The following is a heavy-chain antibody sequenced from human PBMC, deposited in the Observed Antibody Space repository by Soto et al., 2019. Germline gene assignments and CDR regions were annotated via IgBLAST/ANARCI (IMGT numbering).Heavy chain of an antibody. V-gene: IGHV4-59*01. CDR3: ARDYYDGCGYDP. CDR2: IYYSGST. Sequence: SETLSLTCTVSGGSISSYYWSWIRQPPGKGLEWIGYIYYSGSTNYNPSLKSRVTISVDTSKNQFSLKLSSVTAADTAVYYCARDYYDGCGYDPWGQGTLVTVSS. J-gene: IGHJ5*02. CDR1: GGSISSYY. D-gene: IGHD3-22*01.